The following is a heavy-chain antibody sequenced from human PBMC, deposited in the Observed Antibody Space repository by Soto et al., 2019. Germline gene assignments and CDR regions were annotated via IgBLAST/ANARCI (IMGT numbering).Heavy chain of an antibody. CDR1: GYTFTSYG. Sequence: ASVKVSCKASGYTFTSYGISWVRQAPGQGLEWMGWISAYNGNTNYAQKLQGRVTMTTDTSTSTAYMELRSLRSDDTAVYYCARTPSRYDFWSDNWFDPWGQGTLVTVSS. J-gene: IGHJ5*02. D-gene: IGHD3-3*01. V-gene: IGHV1-18*01. CDR2: ISAYNGNT. CDR3: ARTPSRYDFWSDNWFDP.